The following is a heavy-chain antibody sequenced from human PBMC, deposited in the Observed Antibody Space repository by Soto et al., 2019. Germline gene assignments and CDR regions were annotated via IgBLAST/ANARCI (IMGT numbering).Heavy chain of an antibody. CDR2: ISGSGGST. CDR1: GFTFSSYA. D-gene: IGHD2-21*02. Sequence: EVQLLESGGGLVQPGGSLRLSCAASGFTFSSYAMSWVRQAPGKGLEWVSAISGSGGSTYYADSVKGRFTISRDNXKXTXXLQMNSLRAEDTAVYYCAKDGRIPPYCGGDCSPHLGGQGTLVTVSS. CDR3: AKDGRIPPYCGGDCSPHL. J-gene: IGHJ4*02. V-gene: IGHV3-23*01.